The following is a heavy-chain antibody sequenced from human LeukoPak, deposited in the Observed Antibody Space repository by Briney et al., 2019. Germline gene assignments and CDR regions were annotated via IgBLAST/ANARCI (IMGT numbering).Heavy chain of an antibody. CDR1: GFTLSSYW. V-gene: IGHV3-7*01. J-gene: IGHJ4*02. CDR3: ARVLVSRLKDY. D-gene: IGHD3-3*01. Sequence: GGSLRLSCAASGFTLSSYWMSWVRQAPGKGLEWVANIKQDGSEKYYVDSVKGRFPISRDNAKNSLYLQMNSLRAEDTAVYYCARVLVSRLKDYWGQGALVTVSS. CDR2: IKQDGSEK.